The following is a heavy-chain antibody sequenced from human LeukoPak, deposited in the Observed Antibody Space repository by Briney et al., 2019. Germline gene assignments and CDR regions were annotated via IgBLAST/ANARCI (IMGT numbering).Heavy chain of an antibody. CDR3: ARFTMIVVVGWFDP. CDR1: GGSISSSNW. V-gene: IGHV4-4*02. D-gene: IGHD3-22*01. Sequence: SETLSLTCAVSGGSISSSNWWSWVRQPPGKGLEWIGEIYHSESTNYNPSLKSRVTISVDKSKNQFSLKLSSVTAADTAVYYCARFTMIVVVGWFDPWGQGTLVTVSS. J-gene: IGHJ5*02. CDR2: IYHSEST.